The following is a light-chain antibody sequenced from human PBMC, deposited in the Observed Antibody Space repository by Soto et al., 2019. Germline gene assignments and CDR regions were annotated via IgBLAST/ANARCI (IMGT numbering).Light chain of an antibody. V-gene: IGLV2-18*02. CDR3: NSFTTSSTYV. CDR1: SSDIGSYNR. CDR2: EVN. J-gene: IGLJ1*01. Sequence: SALTQPASVSVSPGQSITISCTGTSSDIGSYNRVSWYQQPPGTAPKLIIYEVNNRPSGVPDRFSGSKSGNTASLTISGLQAEDEADYYCNSFTTSSTYVFGTGTKVTVL.